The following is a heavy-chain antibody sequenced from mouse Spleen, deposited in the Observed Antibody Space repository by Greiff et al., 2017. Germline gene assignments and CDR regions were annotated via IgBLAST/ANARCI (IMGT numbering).Heavy chain of an antibody. Sequence: QVQLQQPGAELVRPGSSVKLSCKASGYTFTSYWMHWVKQRPIQGLEWIGNIDPSDSEPHYNQKFKDKATLTVDKSSSTAYMQLSSLTSEDSAVYYCARWGYAMDYWGQGTSVTVSS. J-gene: IGHJ4*01. V-gene: IGHV1-52*01. CDR1: GYTFTSYW. CDR2: IDPSDSEP. CDR3: ARWGYAMDY.